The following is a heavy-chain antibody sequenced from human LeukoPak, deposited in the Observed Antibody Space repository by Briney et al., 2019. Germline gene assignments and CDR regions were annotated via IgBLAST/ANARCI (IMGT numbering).Heavy chain of an antibody. CDR3: ARVDGRCSGGSCYSGWFDP. D-gene: IGHD2-15*01. V-gene: IGHV4-38-2*01. J-gene: IGHJ5*02. CDR2: IYHSGST. CDR1: GYSISSGYY. Sequence: SETLSLTCAVSGYSISSGYYWGWIRQPPGKGLEWIGNIYHSGSTYKNPSLKSRVTISLDTSKNQFSLKLSSVTAADTAMYYCARVDGRCSGGSCYSGWFDPWGQGTLVTVSS.